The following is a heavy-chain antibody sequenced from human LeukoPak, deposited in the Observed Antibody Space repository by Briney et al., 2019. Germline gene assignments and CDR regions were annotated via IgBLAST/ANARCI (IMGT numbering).Heavy chain of an antibody. J-gene: IGHJ4*01. Sequence: PSDTLSLTCTVSVGSISSSSYYWGWIRQPPGKGLGWIGSIYYSGSTYYNPSLKSRVTISVDTSKNQFSLKLSSVTAADAAVYYCARIYVSIVGATGVDYWGKGTLVTVSS. CDR2: IYYSGST. D-gene: IGHD1-26*01. CDR1: VGSISSSSYY. V-gene: IGHV4-39*07. CDR3: ARIYVSIVGATGVDY.